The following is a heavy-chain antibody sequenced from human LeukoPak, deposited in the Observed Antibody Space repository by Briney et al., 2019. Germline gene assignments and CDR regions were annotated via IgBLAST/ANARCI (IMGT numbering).Heavy chain of an antibody. Sequence: GASVKVSCKASGGTFSSYAISWVRQAPGQGLEWMGRIIPILGIANYAQKFQGRVTITADKSTSTAYMELSSLRSEDTAVYYCARVGFGVDPNWFDPWGQGTLVTVSS. CDR2: IIPILGIA. J-gene: IGHJ5*02. D-gene: IGHD3-10*01. V-gene: IGHV1-69*04. CDR1: GGTFSSYA. CDR3: ARVGFGVDPNWFDP.